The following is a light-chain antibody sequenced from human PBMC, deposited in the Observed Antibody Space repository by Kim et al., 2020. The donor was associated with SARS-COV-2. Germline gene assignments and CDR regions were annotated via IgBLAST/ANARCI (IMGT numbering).Light chain of an antibody. CDR2: AAS. CDR3: KEYNDWPET. Sequence: VSPGERATLSYRATQSVGINLAWYHHKPGQAPRPRIYAASTRATGIPARFSGSGSGTEFSLTISSLQSEDFAIYYCKEYNDWPETFGRGTKVDIK. V-gene: IGKV3D-15*01. CDR1: QSVGIN. J-gene: IGKJ1*01.